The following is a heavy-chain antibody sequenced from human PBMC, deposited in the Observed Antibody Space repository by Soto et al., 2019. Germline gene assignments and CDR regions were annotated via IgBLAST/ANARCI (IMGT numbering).Heavy chain of an antibody. CDR1: GYTFTSYY. J-gene: IGHJ4*02. D-gene: IGHD3-22*01. CDR2: INPSGGST. Sequence: ASVKVSCKASGYTFTSYYMHWVRQAPGQGLEWMGIINPSGGSTSYAQKFQGRVTMTRDTSTSTVYMELSSLRSEDTAVYYCARVTTPYYYDSSGHKPYYFDYWGQGTLVTVS. CDR3: ARVTTPYYYDSSGHKPYYFDY. V-gene: IGHV1-46*01.